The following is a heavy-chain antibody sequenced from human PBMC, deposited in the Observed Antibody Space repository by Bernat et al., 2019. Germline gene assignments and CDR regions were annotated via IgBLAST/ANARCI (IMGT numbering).Heavy chain of an antibody. CDR2: IYSGGST. D-gene: IGHD4-23*01. CDR1: GFTVSSNY. J-gene: IGHJ4*02. Sequence: EVQLVESGGGLVQPGGSLRLSCAASGFTVSSNYMSWVRQAPGKGLEWVSVIYSGGSTYYADSVKGRFTISRDNSKNTLYLQMNSLRAEDTAVYYCAREGNGGNGGHTGAFDYWGQGTLVTVSS. V-gene: IGHV3-66*01. CDR3: AREGNGGNGGHTGAFDY.